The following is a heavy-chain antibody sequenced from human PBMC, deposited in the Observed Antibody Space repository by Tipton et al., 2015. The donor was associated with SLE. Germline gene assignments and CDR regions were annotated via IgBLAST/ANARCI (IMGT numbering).Heavy chain of an antibody. V-gene: IGHV3-7*05. CDR1: GFTFSSYW. D-gene: IGHD5-18*01. J-gene: IGHJ4*02. Sequence: SLRLSCAASGFTFSSYWMSWVRQAPGKGLEWVANIKQDGSEKYYVDSVKGRFTISRDNAKNPLYLQMNSRRAEDTAVYYCAREHSDPAFVDYWGQGTLVTVSS. CDR2: IKQDGSEK. CDR3: AREHSDPAFVDY.